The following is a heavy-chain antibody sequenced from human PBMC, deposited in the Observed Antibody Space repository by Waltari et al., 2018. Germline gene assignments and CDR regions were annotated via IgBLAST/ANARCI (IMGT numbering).Heavy chain of an antibody. D-gene: IGHD2-2*01. CDR3: AKEGTSYYYYYYMDV. J-gene: IGHJ6*03. CDR1: GFTFSSYG. V-gene: IGHV3-30*18. Sequence: QVQLVESGGGVVQPGRSLRLSCAASGFTFSSYGMHWVRQAPGKGLEWVAVIWYDGSNKYYADSVKGRFTISRDNSKNTLYLQMNSLRAEDTAMYYCAKEGTSYYYYYYMDVWGKGTTVTVSS. CDR2: IWYDGSNK.